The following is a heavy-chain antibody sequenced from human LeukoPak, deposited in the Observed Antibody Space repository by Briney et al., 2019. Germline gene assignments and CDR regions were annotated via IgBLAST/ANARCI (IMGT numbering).Heavy chain of an antibody. J-gene: IGHJ6*03. Sequence: ETLSLTCTVSGGSTSSYYWSWVRQAPGQGLEWVANIKQDGSEKYYMDSVKGRFTISRDNAKNSLYLQMNSLRAEDTAVYYCARGGSSWIFYYYYMDVWGKGTTVTVSS. V-gene: IGHV3-7*01. CDR2: IKQDGSEK. D-gene: IGHD6-13*01. CDR1: GGSTSSYY. CDR3: ARGGSSWIFYYYYMDV.